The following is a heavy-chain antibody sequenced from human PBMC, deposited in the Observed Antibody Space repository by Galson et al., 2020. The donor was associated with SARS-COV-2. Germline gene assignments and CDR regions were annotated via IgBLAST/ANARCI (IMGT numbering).Heavy chain of an antibody. D-gene: IGHD6-19*01. Sequence: SETLSLTCTVSGGSISSHYWSWIRQSPGKGLEWIGCIYNSENTDYNPSLKSRVTISIDTSKNQFSLKVSSVTAADTAVYYCSRAAVAGPFDYWGQGTLVTVSS. V-gene: IGHV4-59*11. CDR1: GGSISSHY. CDR2: IYNSENT. CDR3: SRAAVAGPFDY. J-gene: IGHJ4*02.